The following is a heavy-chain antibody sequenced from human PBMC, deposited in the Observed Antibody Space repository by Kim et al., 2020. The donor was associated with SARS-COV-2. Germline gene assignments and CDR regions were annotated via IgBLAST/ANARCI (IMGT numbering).Heavy chain of an antibody. Sequence: SETLSLTCTVSGGSINTKSYYWGWLRQPPGKGLEWIGNIYYNGKTFSNPSLKTRVTTSVDTSKNQFSLRLSSVSAADTAVYYCARHVNGDFPWWYFGLWGRGVPGSVSS. V-gene: IGHV4-39*01. CDR1: GGSINTKSYY. CDR3: ARHVNGDFPWWYFGL. D-gene: IGHD4-17*01. CDR2: IYYNGKT. J-gene: IGHJ2*01.